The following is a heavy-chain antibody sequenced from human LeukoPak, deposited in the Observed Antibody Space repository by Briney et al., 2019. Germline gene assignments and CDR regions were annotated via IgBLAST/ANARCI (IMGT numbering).Heavy chain of an antibody. CDR3: AKESNRNPNEYFQH. CDR1: GFTFSSYA. V-gene: IGHV3-23*01. Sequence: GGSLRLSCTASGFTFSSYAMSWVRQAPGKGLEWVSAISGSGGSTYHADSVKGRFTISRDNSKNTLYLQMNSLRAEDTAVYYCAKESNRNPNEYFQHWGQGTLVTVSS. CDR2: ISGSGGST. J-gene: IGHJ1*01. D-gene: IGHD1-14*01.